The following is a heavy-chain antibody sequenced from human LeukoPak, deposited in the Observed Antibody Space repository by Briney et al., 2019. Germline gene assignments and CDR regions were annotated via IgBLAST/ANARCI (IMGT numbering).Heavy chain of an antibody. CDR1: GFTFSSYW. V-gene: IGHV3-74*01. Sequence: PGESLRLSCAASGFTFSSYWMHWVRQAPGEGLVWVSRINSDGSSTSYADSVKGRFTISRDNAKNTLYLQMNSLRAEDTAVYYCASGVYDYVWGSYRYTSFFDYWGQGTLVTVSS. CDR2: INSDGSST. J-gene: IGHJ4*02. CDR3: ASGVYDYVWGSYRYTSFFDY. D-gene: IGHD3-16*02.